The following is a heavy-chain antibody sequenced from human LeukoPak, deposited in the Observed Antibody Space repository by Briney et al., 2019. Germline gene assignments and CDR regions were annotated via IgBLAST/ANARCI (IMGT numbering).Heavy chain of an antibody. CDR1: GGTFSSYA. J-gene: IGHJ6*03. D-gene: IGHD3-10*01. V-gene: IGHV1-69*13. CDR2: IIPIFGTA. CDR3: ARAYGSGSYSPYYYYYYMDV. Sequence: ASVKVSCKASGGTFSSYAISWVRQAPGQGLEWMGGIIPIFGTANYAQKFQGRVTITADESTSTAYMELSSLRSEDTAVYYCARAYGSGSYSPYYYYYYMDVWGKGTTVTISS.